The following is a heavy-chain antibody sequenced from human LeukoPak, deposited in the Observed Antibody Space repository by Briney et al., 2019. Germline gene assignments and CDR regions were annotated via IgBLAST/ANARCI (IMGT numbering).Heavy chain of an antibody. V-gene: IGHV3-15*01. CDR3: TTDRGIAARPLFDF. Sequence: PGGSLRLSCAASGFTLSNAWMGWVRQAPGKGLEWISRIKSKTDGGTTDYAAPVKGRFTISRDDSKNTLYLQLNSLKSDDTAEYYCTTDRGIAARPLFDFWGQGILVTVSS. D-gene: IGHD6-6*01. CDR2: IKSKTDGGTT. CDR1: GFTLSNAW. J-gene: IGHJ4*02.